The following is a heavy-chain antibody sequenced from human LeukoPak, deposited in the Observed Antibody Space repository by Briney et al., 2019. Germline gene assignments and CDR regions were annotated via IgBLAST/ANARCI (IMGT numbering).Heavy chain of an antibody. CDR3: ARDTSGSGYSRGAGIRT. CDR2: IYYSGST. Sequence: SQTLSLTCTVSGGSISSGGYYWSWIRQHPGKGLEWIGYIYYSGSTYYNPSLKSRVTISVDTSKNQFSLKLSSVTAADTAVYYCARDTSGSGYSRGAGIRTWGQGTLVTVSS. J-gene: IGHJ4*02. CDR1: GGSISSGGYY. D-gene: IGHD3-22*01. V-gene: IGHV4-31*03.